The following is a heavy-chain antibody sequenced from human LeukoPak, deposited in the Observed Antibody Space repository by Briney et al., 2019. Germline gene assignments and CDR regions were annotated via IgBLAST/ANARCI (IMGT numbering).Heavy chain of an antibody. V-gene: IGHV3-7*01. J-gene: IGHJ4*02. CDR1: GFTFSNFW. Sequence: PGGSLRLSCSASGFTFSNFWMTWVRQAPGKGLECLANISPDGREKYYMDTVKGRFTISRDNTKNSLYLQMSSLRADYCARDLNWDSHRGQGTLVTVSS. CDR2: ISPDGREK. CDR3: WDSH. D-gene: IGHD5-24*01.